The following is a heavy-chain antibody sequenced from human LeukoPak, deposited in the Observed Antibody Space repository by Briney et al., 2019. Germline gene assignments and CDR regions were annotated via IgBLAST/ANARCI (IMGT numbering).Heavy chain of an antibody. CDR3: AKYGSSWYGDFIDY. J-gene: IGHJ4*02. D-gene: IGHD6-13*01. Sequence: GGSLRLSCAASGFTFSSYGMSWVRQAPGKGLEWVSAISGSGGSTYYADSVKGRFTISRDNSKNTLYLQMNSLRAEDTAVYYCAKYGSSWYGDFIDYWGQGTLVTVSS. CDR1: GFTFSSYG. CDR2: ISGSGGST. V-gene: IGHV3-23*01.